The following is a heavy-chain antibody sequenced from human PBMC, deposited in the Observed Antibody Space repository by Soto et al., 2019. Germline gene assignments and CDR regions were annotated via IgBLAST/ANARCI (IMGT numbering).Heavy chain of an antibody. CDR1: GFTFSSYS. CDR3: ARDLRFWVFDY. J-gene: IGHJ4*02. D-gene: IGHD3-3*01. Sequence: EVQLVESGGGLVKPGGSLRLSCAASGFTFSSYSMNWVRQAPGKGLAWVSSISSSSSYIYYADSVKGRFTISRDNAKNSLYLQMNSLRAEDTAVYYCARDLRFWVFDYWGQGTLVTVSS. CDR2: ISSSSSYI. V-gene: IGHV3-21*01.